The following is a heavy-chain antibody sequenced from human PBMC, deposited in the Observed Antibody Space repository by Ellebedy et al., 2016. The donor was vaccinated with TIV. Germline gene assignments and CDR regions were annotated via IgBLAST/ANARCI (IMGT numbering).Heavy chain of an antibody. J-gene: IGHJ5*01. CDR1: GFSFRSYW. D-gene: IGHD4-17*01. CDR3: ARRGSYGDYAVQINNWFDS. CDR2: IRDDSEK. V-gene: IGHV3-7*01. Sequence: PGGSLRLSCAASGFSFRSYWMSWVRQVPGKGLEWVANIRDDSEKYYVDSVKGRFTISRDNSKNSLYLQMHRLRVEDTAVYYCARRGSYGDYAVQINNWFDSWGQGTLVTVSS.